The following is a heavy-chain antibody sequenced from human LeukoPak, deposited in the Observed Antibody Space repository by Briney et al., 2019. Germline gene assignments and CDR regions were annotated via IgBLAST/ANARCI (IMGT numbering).Heavy chain of an antibody. Sequence: SETLSLTCTVSGGSISSSSYYWGWIRQPPGKGLEWIGTIYYSGNTYYNPSLKSRVTISVDTSKNQFSLKLSSVTAADTAVYYCARVADSSGYYEYYFDYWGQGTLVTVSS. J-gene: IGHJ4*02. CDR3: ARVADSSGYYEYYFDY. D-gene: IGHD3-22*01. V-gene: IGHV4-39*07. CDR1: GGSISSSSYY. CDR2: IYYSGNT.